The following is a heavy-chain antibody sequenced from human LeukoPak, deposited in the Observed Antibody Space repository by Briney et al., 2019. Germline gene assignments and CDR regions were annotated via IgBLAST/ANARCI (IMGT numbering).Heavy chain of an antibody. CDR1: GYTFTSYG. D-gene: IGHD2-2*01. Sequence: ASVKVSCKASGYTFTSYGISWVRRAPGQGLEWMGWISAYNGNTNYAQKLQGRVTMTTDTSTSTAYMELRSLRSDDTAVYYCARGPDKDIVVVPATGNWFDPWGQGTLVTVSS. CDR3: ARGPDKDIVVVPATGNWFDP. J-gene: IGHJ5*02. CDR2: ISAYNGNT. V-gene: IGHV1-18*01.